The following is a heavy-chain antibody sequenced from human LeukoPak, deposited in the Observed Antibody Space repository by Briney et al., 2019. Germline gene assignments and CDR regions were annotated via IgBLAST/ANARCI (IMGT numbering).Heavy chain of an antibody. V-gene: IGHV1-8*01. D-gene: IGHD2-2*02. Sequence: ASVKVSCKPSGYTFTSYDINWVRQATGQGLEWMGWMNPNSGNTGYAQKFQGRVTMTRNTSISTAYMELSSLRSEDTAVYYCATLSIVVVPAAIDNWFDPWGQGTLVTVSS. CDR3: ATLSIVVVPAAIDNWFDP. CDR1: GYTFTSYD. J-gene: IGHJ5*02. CDR2: MNPNSGNT.